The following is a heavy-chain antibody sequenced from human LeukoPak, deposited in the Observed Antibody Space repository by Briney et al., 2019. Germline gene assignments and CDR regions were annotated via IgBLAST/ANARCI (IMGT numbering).Heavy chain of an antibody. CDR2: TYYRSKWYN. J-gene: IGHJ6*02. Sequence: SQTLSLTSAISGDSVSSNSAAWNWIRQSPSRGLEWLGRTYYRSKWYNDYAVSVKSRITINPDTSKNQFSLQLNSVTPEDTAVYYCARVNRLGYCSSTSCPPADYYGMDVWGQGTTVTVSS. V-gene: IGHV6-1*01. CDR3: ARVNRLGYCSSTSCPPADYYGMDV. CDR1: GDSVSSNSAA. D-gene: IGHD2-2*01.